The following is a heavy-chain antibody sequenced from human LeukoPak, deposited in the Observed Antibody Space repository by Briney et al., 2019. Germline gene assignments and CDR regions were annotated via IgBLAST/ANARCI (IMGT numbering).Heavy chain of an antibody. V-gene: IGHV3-30*18. CDR2: ISYDGSKK. D-gene: IGHD3-9*01. Sequence: GGSLRLSCAASGFTFSNYGMHWVRQAPGKGLEWVAVISYDGSKKYYADSVKGRFTISRDNSKNTVHLQMNSLRAEDTAVYYCAKGKRLRYFDRTKYYFDYWGQGTLVTVSS. J-gene: IGHJ4*02. CDR3: AKGKRLRYFDRTKYYFDY. CDR1: GFTFSNYG.